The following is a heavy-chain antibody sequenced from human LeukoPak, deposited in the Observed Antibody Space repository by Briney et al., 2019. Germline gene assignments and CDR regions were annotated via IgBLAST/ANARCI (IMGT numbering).Heavy chain of an antibody. D-gene: IGHD2-21*02. CDR2: ISPSGGST. J-gene: IGHJ5*02. Sequence: ASVKVSCKAFGYTFTSNYMHWVRQAPGQGPEWMGVISPSGGSTSYAQKFQGRVTMTRDTSTSTVYMELSSLRSEDTAVYYCARGGSCNSASGGDCSHLLIAWGQGTLVTVSS. CDR3: ARGGSCNSASGGDCSHLLIA. CDR1: GYTFTSNY. V-gene: IGHV1-46*01.